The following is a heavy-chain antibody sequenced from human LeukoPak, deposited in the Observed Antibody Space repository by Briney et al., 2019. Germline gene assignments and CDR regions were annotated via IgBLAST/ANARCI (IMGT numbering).Heavy chain of an antibody. CDR2: IYYSGST. Sequence: PSETLSLTCTVSGGSISSSSYYWGWIRQPPGKGLEWIGSIYYSGSTYYNPSLKSRVTISVDTSKNQFSLKLSPVTAADTAVYYCARGVAARHNWFDPWGQGTLVTVSS. D-gene: IGHD6-6*01. J-gene: IGHJ5*02. V-gene: IGHV4-39*07. CDR3: ARGVAARHNWFDP. CDR1: GGSISSSSYY.